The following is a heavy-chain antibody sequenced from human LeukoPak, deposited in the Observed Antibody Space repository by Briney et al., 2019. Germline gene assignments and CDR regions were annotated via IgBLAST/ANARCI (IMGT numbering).Heavy chain of an antibody. Sequence: PGGSLRLSCAASGFTFSSYGMHWIRQAPGKGLEWVAFIRNDGSIIYNADSVKGRFTISRDNSKNTLYLQMNSLRAEDTAVYYCATLIRQEAYSSGWPRPFDYWGQGTLVTVSS. CDR3: ATLIRQEAYSSGWPRPFDY. V-gene: IGHV3-30*02. D-gene: IGHD6-19*01. CDR2: IRNDGSII. CDR1: GFTFSSYG. J-gene: IGHJ4*02.